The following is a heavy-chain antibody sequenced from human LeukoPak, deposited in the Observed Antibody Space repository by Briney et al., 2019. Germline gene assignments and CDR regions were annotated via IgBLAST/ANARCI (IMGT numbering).Heavy chain of an antibody. CDR1: GGSISSYY. CDR3: ARGDSQTTNWFDP. CDR2: ISTSGST. J-gene: IGHJ5*02. V-gene: IGHV4-4*07. Sequence: KPSETLSLTCTISGGSISSYYWSWIRQPAEKGLEWIGRISTSGSTDYNPSLKSRVTMSVDTSKNQFSLKLSSVTAADTAVYYCARGDSQTTNWFDPWGQGTLVTVSS. D-gene: IGHD1-1*01.